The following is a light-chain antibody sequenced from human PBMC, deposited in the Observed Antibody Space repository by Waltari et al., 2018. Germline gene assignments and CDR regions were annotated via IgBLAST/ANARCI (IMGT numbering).Light chain of an antibody. J-gene: IGKJ1*01. CDR3: QQYNSYPGWT. Sequence: DIQMTQSPSTLSASVGDRVTITCRASQSISSWLAWYQQKPGKAPKLLIYKASSLESGVPSRFSGSGSGTKFTLTISSLQPDDFATYYCQQYNSYPGWTFGQGTKVEIK. V-gene: IGKV1-5*03. CDR2: KAS. CDR1: QSISSW.